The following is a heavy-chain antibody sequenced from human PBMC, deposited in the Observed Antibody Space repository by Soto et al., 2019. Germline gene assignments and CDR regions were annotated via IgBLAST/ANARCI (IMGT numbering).Heavy chain of an antibody. CDR3: AKAMKWGVMTTMHYFDS. D-gene: IGHD4-17*01. CDR1: GFTADDYA. CDR2: ISSNSDTI. Sequence: EVQLVESGGGLVQPGRSLRLSCVASGFTADDYAMHWVRQAPGKGLEWVSGISSNSDTIDYADTVKGRFTISRDNAKNSLFLQMNSLRPEDTALYYCAKAMKWGVMTTMHYFDSWGQGTLVTVSS. V-gene: IGHV3-9*02. J-gene: IGHJ4*02.